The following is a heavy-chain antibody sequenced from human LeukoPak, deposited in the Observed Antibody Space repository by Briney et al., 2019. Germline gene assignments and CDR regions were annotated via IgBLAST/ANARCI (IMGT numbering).Heavy chain of an antibody. Sequence: SQTLSLTCAISGDSVSGNSVAWNWIRQSPSRGLEWLGRTYYRSKWYNDYVVSVKSRITIDADTSTNQFPLQLNSVTPEDTAVYYCARGWGNFDYWGQGALVTVSS. J-gene: IGHJ4*02. V-gene: IGHV6-1*01. CDR1: GDSVSGNSVA. CDR2: TYYRSKWYN. CDR3: ARGWGNFDY. D-gene: IGHD3-16*01.